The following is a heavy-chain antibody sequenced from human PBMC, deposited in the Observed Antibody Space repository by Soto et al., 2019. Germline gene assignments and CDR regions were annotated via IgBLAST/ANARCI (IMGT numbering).Heavy chain of an antibody. CDR1: GYTFTSYD. J-gene: IGHJ6*02. V-gene: IGHV1-8*01. D-gene: IGHD6-19*01. Sequence: GASVKVSCKASGYTFTSYDINWVRQATGQGLEWMGWMNPNSGNTGYAQKFQGRVTMTRNTSISTAYMELSSLRSEDTAVYYCATLQLSSGWPYYYGMDVWGQGTTVTVSS. CDR3: ATLQLSSGWPYYYGMDV. CDR2: MNPNSGNT.